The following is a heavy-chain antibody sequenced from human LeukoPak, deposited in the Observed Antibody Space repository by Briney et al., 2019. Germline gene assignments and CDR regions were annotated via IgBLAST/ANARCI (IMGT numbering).Heavy chain of an antibody. CDR1: GGSISSGVYY. CDR2: IYYSGST. D-gene: IGHD4-23*01. V-gene: IGHV4-30-4*01. J-gene: IGHJ4*02. Sequence: SETQSLTCTVSGGSISSGVYYWSWIRQPPGKGLEWIGYIYYSGSTYYNPSLKSRVTISVDTSKNQFSLKLSSVTAADTAVYYCARDLPNEGNHLDYWGQGTLVTVSS. CDR3: ARDLPNEGNHLDY.